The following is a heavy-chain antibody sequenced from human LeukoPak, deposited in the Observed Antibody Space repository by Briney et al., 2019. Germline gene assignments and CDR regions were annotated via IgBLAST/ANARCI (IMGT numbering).Heavy chain of an antibody. CDR2: IEQDGSEK. J-gene: IGHJ4*02. CDR3: GRVGAYYGSGSYSDY. D-gene: IGHD3-10*01. CDR1: GFTFTTSL. Sequence: GGSLRLSCAASGFTFTTSLMSWVRQAPGKGLEWVANIEQDGSEKYYVDSVKGRFTISRDNAKKSLYLQMNSLRAEDTAVYYCGRVGAYYGSGSYSDYWGQGTLVTVSS. V-gene: IGHV3-7*01.